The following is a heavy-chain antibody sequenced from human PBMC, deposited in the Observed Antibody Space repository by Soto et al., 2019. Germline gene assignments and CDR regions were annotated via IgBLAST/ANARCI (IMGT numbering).Heavy chain of an antibody. D-gene: IGHD3-16*02. V-gene: IGHV4-34*01. CDR1: GGSFSGYY. J-gene: IGHJ4*02. Sequence: SETLSLTCAVYGGSFSGYYWSWIRQPPGKGLEWIGEINHSGSTNYNPSLKSRVTISVDTSKNQFSLRLNSVTAADTAVYYCARGIQITFGGIIVRGDYFDYWGRGTPVTVSS. CDR3: ARGIQITFGGIIVRGDYFDY. CDR2: INHSGST.